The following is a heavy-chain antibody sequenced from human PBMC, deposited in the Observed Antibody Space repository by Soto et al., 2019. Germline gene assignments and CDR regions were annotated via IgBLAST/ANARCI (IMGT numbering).Heavy chain of an antibody. CDR1: GFTFSTYG. V-gene: IGHV3-30*18. CDR3: AQDQTHACDI. CDR2: ISDDGSDR. J-gene: IGHJ3*02. Sequence: QVQLVESGGGVVQPGRSLRLSCAASGFTFSTYGMYRVRQAPVRGLEWVAVISDDGSDRYYADSVKGRFSISRDNSKNTLYLQTNSLRAEDTALYYCAQDQTHACDIWGQGKMVTVSA.